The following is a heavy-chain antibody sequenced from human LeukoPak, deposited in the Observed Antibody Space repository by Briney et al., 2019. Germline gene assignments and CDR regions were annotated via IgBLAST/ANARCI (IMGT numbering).Heavy chain of an antibody. CDR2: IGTSVDTI. CDR3: ARERASCGGDCFDY. CDR1: GFTFSSYD. Sequence: PGGSLRLSCAASGFTFSSYDFNWVRQAPGKGLEWVSYIGTSVDTIYYAESVKGRFTTSRDNARNSLYLQMNSLGAEDTAVYYCARERASCGGDCFDYWGQGTLVTVSS. J-gene: IGHJ4*02. D-gene: IGHD2-21*01. V-gene: IGHV3-48*03.